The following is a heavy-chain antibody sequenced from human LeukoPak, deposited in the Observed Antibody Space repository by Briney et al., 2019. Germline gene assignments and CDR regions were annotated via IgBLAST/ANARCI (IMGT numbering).Heavy chain of an antibody. V-gene: IGHV3-9*01. CDR2: ISWNSGSI. D-gene: IGHD2-2*02. J-gene: IGHJ4*02. CDR3: ARGVPQGCSSTSCYIGY. CDR1: GFTFDDYA. Sequence: PGRSLRLSCAASGFTFDDYAMHWVRQAPGKGLEWVSGISWNSGSIGYADSVKGRFTISRDNAKNSLYLQMNSLRAEDTAVYYCARGVPQGCSSTSCYIGYWGQGTLVTVSS.